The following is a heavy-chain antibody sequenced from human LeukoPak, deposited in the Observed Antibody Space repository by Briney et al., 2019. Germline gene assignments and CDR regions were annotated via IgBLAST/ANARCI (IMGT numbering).Heavy chain of an antibody. D-gene: IGHD5-24*01. CDR1: GFTFDDYG. J-gene: IGHJ4*02. CDR3: ARSDGYNPPFDY. Sequence: GGSLRLSCAASGFTFDDYGMSWVRQAPGKGLERVSGINWNGGSTGYADSVKGRFTISRDNAKNSLYLQMNSMRAEDTALYYCARSDGYNPPFDYWGQGTLVTVSS. V-gene: IGHV3-20*04. CDR2: INWNGGST.